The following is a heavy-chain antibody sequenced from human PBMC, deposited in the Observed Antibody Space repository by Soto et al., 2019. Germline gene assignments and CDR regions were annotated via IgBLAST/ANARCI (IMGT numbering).Heavy chain of an antibody. J-gene: IGHJ4*02. V-gene: IGHV1-69*06. CDR1: GGTFSRYA. CDR2: IIPIFGTA. D-gene: IGHD6-19*01. CDR3: ASGYSSGWRYFDY. Sequence: GASVKVSFKTSGGTFSRYAISWLRQAPGQGLEWMGGIIPIFGTANYAQKFQGRVTITADKSTSTAYMELSSLRSEDTAVYYCASGYSSGWRYFDYWGQGTLVTVSS.